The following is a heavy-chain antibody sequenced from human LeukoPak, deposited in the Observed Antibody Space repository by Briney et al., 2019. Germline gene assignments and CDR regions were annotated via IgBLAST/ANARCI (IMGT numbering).Heavy chain of an antibody. V-gene: IGHV4-38-2*02. CDR1: GYSISSGYY. CDR3: ARDVSLYCSSTSCYPRGQFDP. J-gene: IGHJ5*02. Sequence: SETLSLTCTVSGYSISSGYYWGWIRQPPGKGLEWIGSIYHSGSTYYNPSLKSRVTISVDTSKNQFSLKLSSVTAADTAVYYCARDVSLYCSSTSCYPRGQFDPWGQGTLVTVSS. D-gene: IGHD2-2*01. CDR2: IYHSGST.